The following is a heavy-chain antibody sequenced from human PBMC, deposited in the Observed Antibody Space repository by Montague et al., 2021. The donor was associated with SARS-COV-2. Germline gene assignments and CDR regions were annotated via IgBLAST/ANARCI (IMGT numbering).Heavy chain of an antibody. Sequence: SETLSLTCTVSGGSISSSSYYWGWIRQHPGKGLEWIGNNYYSGSTYYNPSLKSRVTISVDTSKNQFSLKLSSVTAADTAVYYCARFPTSYYYGSKAAAAAPAAFDFWGQGTMVTVSS. CDR3: ARFPTSYYYGSKAAAAAPAAFDF. D-gene: IGHD3-22*01. CDR2: NYYSGST. CDR1: GGSISSSSYY. J-gene: IGHJ3*01. V-gene: IGHV4-39*01.